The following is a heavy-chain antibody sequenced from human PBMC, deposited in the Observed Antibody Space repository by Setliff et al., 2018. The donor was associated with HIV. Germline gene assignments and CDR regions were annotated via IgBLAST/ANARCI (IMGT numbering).Heavy chain of an antibody. CDR3: ARGGYCSGGSCYPLNDYFYYMDV. CDR1: GGNLDSFV. D-gene: IGHD2-15*01. Sequence: ASVKVSCKASGGNLDSFVISWVRQAPGQGLEWMGWISAYNGNTNSAQMLQGRVTMTTDTSTSTAYMELRSLTSDDTAVYYCARGGYCSGGSCYPLNDYFYYMDVWGKGTTVTVSS. V-gene: IGHV1-18*01. J-gene: IGHJ6*03. CDR2: ISAYNGNT.